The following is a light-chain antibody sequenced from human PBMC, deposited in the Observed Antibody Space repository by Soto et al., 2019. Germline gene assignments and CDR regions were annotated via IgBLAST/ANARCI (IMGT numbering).Light chain of an antibody. V-gene: IGKV1-5*03. CDR2: KAS. Sequence: DIQMTQSPSTLSTSVGDRVTITCRACQSISSWLAWYQQKPGTAPKLLIYKASTLESGVPSRFSGSGSGTEFTLTISSLQPDDFATYYCQQYNSYPWTFGQGTKVEIK. CDR1: QSISSW. J-gene: IGKJ1*01. CDR3: QQYNSYPWT.